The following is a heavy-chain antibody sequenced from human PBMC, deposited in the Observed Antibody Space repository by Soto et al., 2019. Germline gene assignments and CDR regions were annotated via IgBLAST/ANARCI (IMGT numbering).Heavy chain of an antibody. J-gene: IGHJ6*02. V-gene: IGHV1-2*04. CDR2: IDPSSGGA. CDR1: GYTFTGYY. CDR3: ARDAAMGNYYHYGMDV. D-gene: IGHD5-18*01. Sequence: ASVKVSCKASGYTFTGYYLHWVRQAPGQGLGWMGWIDPSSGGANIAQKFQGWVTMARDTSIDTAYMELTRLRSDDTAVYYCARDAAMGNYYHYGMDVWGQGTPVNVS.